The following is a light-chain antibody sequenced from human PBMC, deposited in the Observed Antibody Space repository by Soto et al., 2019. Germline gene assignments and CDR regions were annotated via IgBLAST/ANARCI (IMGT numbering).Light chain of an antibody. V-gene: IGKV1-5*03. CDR1: QSISSW. CDR3: QQYNSPAT. J-gene: IGKJ5*01. Sequence: DIQMTQSPSTLSASVGDRVTITCRASQSISSWLAWYQQKPGKAPKLLIYKASSLESGVPSRFSGSGSGTEFTLTISSLQPDDFATYYCQQYNSPATFAQGTRLEIK. CDR2: KAS.